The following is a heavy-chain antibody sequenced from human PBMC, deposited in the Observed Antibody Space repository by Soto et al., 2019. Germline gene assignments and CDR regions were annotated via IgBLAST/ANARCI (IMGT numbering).Heavy chain of an antibody. D-gene: IGHD3-22*01. CDR2: IYPGDSDT. CDR3: ARPTYYDSSGYYSGGAFDI. CDR1: GYSFTSYW. J-gene: IGHJ3*02. Sequence: PGESLKISCNGSGYSFTSYWIGWVRQMPGKGLEWMGIIYPGDSDTRYSPSFQGQVTISADKSISTAYLQWSSLKASDTAMYYCARPTYYDSSGYYSGGAFDIWGQGTMVTVSS. V-gene: IGHV5-51*01.